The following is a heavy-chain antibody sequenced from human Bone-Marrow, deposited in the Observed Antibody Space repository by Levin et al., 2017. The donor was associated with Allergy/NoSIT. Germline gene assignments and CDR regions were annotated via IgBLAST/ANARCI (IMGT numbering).Heavy chain of an antibody. J-gene: IGHJ6*02. V-gene: IGHV1-46*01. Sequence: RASVKVSCKASGYTFTSYDMHWVRQAPGQGLEWMGIIIPSAGSISYAQRFLGRVTMTRDTSTSTVYMELSSLRSDDTAVYYCARRGHYSSGFLKYYGMDVWGQGTMVTVSS. CDR1: GYTFTSYD. D-gene: IGHD3-22*01. CDR3: ARRGHYSSGFLKYYGMDV. CDR2: IIPSAGSI.